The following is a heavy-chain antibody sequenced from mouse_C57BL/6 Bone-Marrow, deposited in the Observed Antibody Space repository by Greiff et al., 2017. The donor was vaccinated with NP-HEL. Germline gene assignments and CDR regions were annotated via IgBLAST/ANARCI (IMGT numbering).Heavy chain of an antibody. CDR2: INPNNGGT. CDR1: GYTFTDYN. D-gene: IGHD1-1*01. J-gene: IGHJ4*01. Sequence: EVQLQQSGPELVKPGASVKIPCKASGYTFTDYNMDWVKQSHGKSLEWIGDINPNNGGTIYNQKFKGKATLTVDKSSSTAYMELRSLTSEDTAVYYCARGLIYYYGSSPYYYAMDYWGQGTSVTVSS. V-gene: IGHV1-18*01. CDR3: ARGLIYYYGSSPYYYAMDY.